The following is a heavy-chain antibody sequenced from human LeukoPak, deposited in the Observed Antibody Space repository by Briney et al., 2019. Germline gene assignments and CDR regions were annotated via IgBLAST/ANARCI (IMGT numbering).Heavy chain of an antibody. D-gene: IGHD6-19*01. V-gene: IGHV1-18*01. Sequence: ASVKVSCKASGYTFTSYGISWVRQAPGQGLEWMGWISAYNGSTNYAQKLQGRVTMTTDTSTSTAYMELRSLRSDDTAVYYCARDRLLAVAGFFDYWGQGTLVTVSS. CDR3: ARDRLLAVAGFFDY. J-gene: IGHJ4*02. CDR2: ISAYNGST. CDR1: GYTFTSYG.